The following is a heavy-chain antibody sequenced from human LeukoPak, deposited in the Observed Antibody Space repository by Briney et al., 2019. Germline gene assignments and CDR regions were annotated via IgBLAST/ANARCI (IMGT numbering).Heavy chain of an antibody. CDR3: ARKGLGDTFDI. CDR1: GGSFSGYY. V-gene: IGHV4-34*01. D-gene: IGHD3-3*01. CDR2: INHSGST. Sequence: SETLSLTCAVYGGSFSGYYWSWIRQPPGKGLEWIGEINHSGSTNYNPSLKSRVTISVDTSKNQFSLKLSSVTAADTAVYYCARKGLGDTFDIWGQGTLVTVSS. J-gene: IGHJ3*02.